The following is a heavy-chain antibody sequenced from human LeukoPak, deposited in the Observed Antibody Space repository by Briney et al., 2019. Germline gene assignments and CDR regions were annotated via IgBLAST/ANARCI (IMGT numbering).Heavy chain of an antibody. D-gene: IGHD3-9*01. CDR1: GFTFDDYA. V-gene: IGHV3-9*01. Sequence: PGGSLRLSCAASGFTFDDYAMHWVRQAPGKGLEWVSGISWNSGSIGYADSVKGRFTISRDNAKNSLYLQMNSLRAEDTAVYYCAKDQSNYDILTGPDYWGQGTLVTVSS. CDR3: AKDQSNYDILTGPDY. J-gene: IGHJ4*02. CDR2: ISWNSGSI.